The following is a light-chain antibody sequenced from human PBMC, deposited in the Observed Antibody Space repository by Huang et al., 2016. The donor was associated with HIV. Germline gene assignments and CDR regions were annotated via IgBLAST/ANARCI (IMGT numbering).Light chain of an antibody. J-gene: IGKJ2*01. CDR1: QSVSSY. Sequence: EIVLTQSPATLSLSPGERATLSCRASQSVSSYLAWYQQKPGQAPNLLIYDASNRATGSPARFSGSGSGTDFTLTISSLEPEDFAVYYCQQRSNWPRTFGQGTKLEIK. CDR2: DAS. V-gene: IGKV3-11*01. CDR3: QQRSNWPRT.